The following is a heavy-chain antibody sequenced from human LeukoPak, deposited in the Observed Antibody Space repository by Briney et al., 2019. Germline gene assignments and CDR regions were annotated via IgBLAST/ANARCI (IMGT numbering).Heavy chain of an antibody. J-gene: IGHJ4*02. CDR2: IKQDGSEK. Sequence: GGSLRLSCAVSGFTFSSYEMNWVRQAPGKGLEWVANIKQDGSEKYYVDSVRGRFTISRDNVKNSLYLQMNSLRAEDTAVYYCARGGKFYYDSSGYPGDYWGQGTLVTVS. D-gene: IGHD3-22*01. V-gene: IGHV3-7*01. CDR1: GFTFSSYE. CDR3: ARGGKFYYDSSGYPGDY.